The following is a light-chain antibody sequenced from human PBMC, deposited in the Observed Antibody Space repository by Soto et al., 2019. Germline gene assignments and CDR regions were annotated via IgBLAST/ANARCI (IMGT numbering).Light chain of an antibody. V-gene: IGKV3-20*01. CDR1: QSVTSSY. CDR3: QQYGNSPPHT. J-gene: IGKJ2*01. CDR2: GAS. Sequence: EIVLTQSPGTLSLSPGERATLSCRASQSVTSSYLAWWQQKPGQAPRLLIYGASSRATGIPDRFSGSGSGTDFTLTISRLEPEDFAVYYCQQYGNSPPHTFGQGTKLEIK.